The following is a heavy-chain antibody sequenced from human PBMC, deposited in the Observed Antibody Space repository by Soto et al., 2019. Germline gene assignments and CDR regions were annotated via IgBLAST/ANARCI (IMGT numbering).Heavy chain of an antibody. V-gene: IGHV1-3*01. Sequence: ASVKVSCKTSGYTFTSYAMHWVRQAPGQRLEWMGWINAGNGNTKYSQKFQGRVTITRDTSASTAYTELSSLRSEDTAVYYCARTSGYYFYDYSGQRTLVIVSS. J-gene: IGHJ4*02. CDR1: GYTFTSYA. CDR2: INAGNGNT. CDR3: ARTSGYYFYDY. D-gene: IGHD3-3*01.